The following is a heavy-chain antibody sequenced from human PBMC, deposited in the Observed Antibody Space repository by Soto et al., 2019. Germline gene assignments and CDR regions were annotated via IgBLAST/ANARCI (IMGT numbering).Heavy chain of an antibody. D-gene: IGHD6-19*01. Sequence: SETLSLTCAVYGGSFSGYYWSWIRQPPGKGLEWIGEINHSGSTYYNPSLKSRVTISVDTSKNQFSLKMSSVTAADTAVYYCASSYSSGWYYYYGMDVWGQGTTVTVSS. J-gene: IGHJ6*02. CDR3: ASSYSSGWYYYYGMDV. CDR1: GGSFSGYY. CDR2: INHSGST. V-gene: IGHV4-34*01.